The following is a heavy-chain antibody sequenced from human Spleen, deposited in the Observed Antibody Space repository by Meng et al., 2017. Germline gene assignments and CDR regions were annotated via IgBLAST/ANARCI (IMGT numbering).Heavy chain of an antibody. V-gene: IGHV3-21*01. J-gene: IGHJ4*02. D-gene: IGHD2-8*01. CDR3: ARDPGYCTNGVCYTIFDY. CDR2: ISSSSSYI. Sequence: GESLKISCAASGFTFSSYWMNWVRQAPGKGLEWVSSISSSSSYIYYADSVKGRFTISRDNAKNSLHLQMNSLRAEDTAVYYCARDPGYCTNGVCYTIFDYWGQGTLVTVSS. CDR1: GFTFSSYW.